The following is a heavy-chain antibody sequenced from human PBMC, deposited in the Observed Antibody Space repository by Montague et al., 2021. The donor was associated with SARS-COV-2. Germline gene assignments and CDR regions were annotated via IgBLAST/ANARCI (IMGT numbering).Heavy chain of an antibody. D-gene: IGHD3-22*01. CDR2: IYSSGVT. CDR1: GASISSTIYY. Sequence: TLSLTCTVSGASISSTIYYWSWIRQPAGKGLEWIGRIYSSGVTNYNLSLKIRVSISIDTSKNEFSLKLSSVTDADTAVYYCARSINHFDSDGPPSLFDPGGQGIRVTASS. CDR3: ARSINHFDSDGPPSLFDP. V-gene: IGHV4-61*02. J-gene: IGHJ5*02.